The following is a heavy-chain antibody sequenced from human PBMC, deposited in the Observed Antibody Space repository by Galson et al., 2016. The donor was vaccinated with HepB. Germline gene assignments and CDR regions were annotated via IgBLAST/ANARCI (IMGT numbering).Heavy chain of an antibody. J-gene: IGHJ5*02. Sequence: SVKVSCKASGYVFDEFDTNWVRQAPGQGFEWLGVVSRRSGDTRVSPKFHGRATLTRNTSQATAFLELRGLTSDDTAVYFCARVDYCKSTDCHVTFNWFDPWGRGTLVTVSS. CDR1: GYVFDEFD. CDR3: ARVDYCKSTDCHVTFNWFDP. V-gene: IGHV1-8*01. CDR2: VSRRSGDT. D-gene: IGHD2/OR15-2a*01.